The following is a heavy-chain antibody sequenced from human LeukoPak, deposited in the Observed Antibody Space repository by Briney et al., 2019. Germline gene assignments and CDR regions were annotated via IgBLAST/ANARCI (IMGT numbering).Heavy chain of an antibody. CDR1: EYTFTNYD. CDR3: AGEIITGYGMDV. J-gene: IGHJ6*02. V-gene: IGHV1-2*04. CDR2: INPNSGGT. Sequence: ASVKVSCKASEYTFTNYDINWVRQAPGQGLEWMGWINPNSGGTNYAQKFQGWVTMTRDTSISTAYMELSRLRSDDTAVYYCAGEIITGYGMDVWGQGTTVTVSS. D-gene: IGHD3-10*01.